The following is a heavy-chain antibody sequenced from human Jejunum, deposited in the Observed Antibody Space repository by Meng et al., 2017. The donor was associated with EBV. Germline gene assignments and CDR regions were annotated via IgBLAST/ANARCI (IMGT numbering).Heavy chain of an antibody. CDR1: GGSISDNDW. Sequence: LQRAGPKLARPSGTLPLTGGVSGGSISDNDWWSWVRQPPGKGLEWLGEIYHGGGTNYNPSLESRVTISVDKSKNQFSLKLNSVTVADTAVYYCAGNGYYALEYWGPGILVTVSS. J-gene: IGHJ4*02. CDR3: AGNGYYALEY. V-gene: IGHV4-4*02. CDR2: IYHGGGT. D-gene: IGHD3-22*01.